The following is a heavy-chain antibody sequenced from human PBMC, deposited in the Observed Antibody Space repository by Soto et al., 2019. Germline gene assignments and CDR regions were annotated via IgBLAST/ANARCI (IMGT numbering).Heavy chain of an antibody. D-gene: IGHD6-13*01. J-gene: IGHJ6*02. CDR3: AAREAPGIAAAGTGPYYYYYGMDV. CDR1: GYSFTSYW. V-gene: IGHV5-10-1*01. Sequence: XESLKISCKGSGYSFTSYWISWVRQMPGKGLEWMGRIDPCDSYTNYSPSFQGHVTISADKSISTAYLQWSSLKASDTAMYYCAAREAPGIAAAGTGPYYYYYGMDVWGQGTTVTVSS. CDR2: IDPCDSYT.